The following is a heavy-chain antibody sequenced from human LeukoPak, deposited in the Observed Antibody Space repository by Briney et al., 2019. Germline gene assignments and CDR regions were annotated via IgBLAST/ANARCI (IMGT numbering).Heavy chain of an antibody. CDR1: GYTFTDYP. CDR3: ARNLAVAPHAYYFDY. Sequence: GASVKVSCKASGYTFTDYPVHWVRQAPGQRLEWMGWINVGNGNTKYSQEFQGRVTITRDTSASTAYMELSSLRSEDMAVYYCARNLAVAPHAYYFDYWGQGTLVTVSS. J-gene: IGHJ4*02. V-gene: IGHV1-3*03. D-gene: IGHD6-19*01. CDR2: INVGNGNT.